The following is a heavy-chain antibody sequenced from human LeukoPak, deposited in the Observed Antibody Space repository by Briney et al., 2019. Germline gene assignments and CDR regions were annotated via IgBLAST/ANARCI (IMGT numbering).Heavy chain of an antibody. CDR3: ARAGYCSGGSCIRSFDP. CDR1: GFTFSSYS. D-gene: IGHD2-15*01. V-gene: IGHV3-48*01. J-gene: IGHJ5*02. CDR2: ITSSGSTI. Sequence: GGSLRLSCAASGFTFSSYSMNWVRRAPGKGLEWVSYITSSGSTIYYADSVKGRFTISRDNAKNSLSLQMNSLRAEDTAVYYCARAGYCSGGSCIRSFDPWGQGTLVTVSS.